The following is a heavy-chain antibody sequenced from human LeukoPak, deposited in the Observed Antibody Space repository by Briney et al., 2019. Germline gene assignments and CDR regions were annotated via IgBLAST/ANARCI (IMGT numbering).Heavy chain of an antibody. V-gene: IGHV3-11*01. CDR1: GFTFSDYY. J-gene: IGHJ5*02. Sequence: SGGSLRLSCAASGFTFSDYYMSWIRQAPGKGLEWVSYISSSGSTIYYADSVKGRFTISRDNAKNSLYLQMNSLRAEDTAVYYCARARLELPEEGWFDPWGQGTLVTVSS. CDR3: ARARLELPEEGWFDP. D-gene: IGHD1-7*01. CDR2: ISSSGSTI.